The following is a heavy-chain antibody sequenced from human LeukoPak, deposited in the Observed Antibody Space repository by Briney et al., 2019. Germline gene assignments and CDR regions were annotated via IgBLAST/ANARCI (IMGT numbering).Heavy chain of an antibody. CDR2: IYSGGST. D-gene: IGHD5-18*01. CDR3: AGGLIQLWLLDY. J-gene: IGHJ4*02. Sequence: PGGSLRLSCAASGFTASSNYMSWVRQAPGKGLEWVSVIYSGGSTYYADSVKGRFTISRDNSKNTLYLQMNSLRAEDTAVYYCAGGLIQLWLLDYWGQGTLVTVSS. CDR1: GFTASSNY. V-gene: IGHV3-66*01.